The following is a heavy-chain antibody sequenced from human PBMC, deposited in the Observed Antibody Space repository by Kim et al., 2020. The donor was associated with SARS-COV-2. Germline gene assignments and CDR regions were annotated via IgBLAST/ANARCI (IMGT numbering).Heavy chain of an antibody. CDR2: INHSGST. V-gene: IGHV4-34*01. CDR3: ASFDCSSTSCYGDFDY. D-gene: IGHD2-2*01. Sequence: SETLSLTCAVYGGSFSGYYWSWIRQPPGKGLEWIGEINHSGSTNYNPSLKSRVTISVDTSKNQFSLKLSSVTAADTAVYYCASFDCSSTSCYGDFDYWGQGTLVTVSS. J-gene: IGHJ4*02. CDR1: GGSFSGYY.